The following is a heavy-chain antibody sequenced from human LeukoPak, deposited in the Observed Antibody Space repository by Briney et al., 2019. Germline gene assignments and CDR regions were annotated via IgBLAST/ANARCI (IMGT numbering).Heavy chain of an antibody. V-gene: IGHV3-30-3*01. D-gene: IGHD2-8*01. CDR1: GFTFSSYA. Sequence: GGSLRLSCAASGFTFSSYAMHWVRQAPGKGLEWVAVISYDGSNKYYADSVKGRFTISRDNSKNTLYLQMNSLRAEDTAVYYCARDSETVYAFYYYGMDVWGQGTTVTVSS. CDR3: ARDSETVYAFYYYGMDV. J-gene: IGHJ6*02. CDR2: ISYDGSNK.